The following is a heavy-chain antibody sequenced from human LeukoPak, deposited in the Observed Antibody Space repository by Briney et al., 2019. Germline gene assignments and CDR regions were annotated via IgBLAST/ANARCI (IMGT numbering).Heavy chain of an antibody. V-gene: IGHV5-10-1*01. Sequence: HGESLKISCKGSGYRFTSYWISWVRQMPGKGPEWLGRIDPSDSYTNYSPSFQGHVTISADKSISTAYLQWSSLKASDTAMYYCARQYSGYDSWFDPWGQGTLVTVSS. D-gene: IGHD5-12*01. CDR2: IDPSDSYT. CDR3: ARQYSGYDSWFDP. J-gene: IGHJ5*02. CDR1: GYRFTSYW.